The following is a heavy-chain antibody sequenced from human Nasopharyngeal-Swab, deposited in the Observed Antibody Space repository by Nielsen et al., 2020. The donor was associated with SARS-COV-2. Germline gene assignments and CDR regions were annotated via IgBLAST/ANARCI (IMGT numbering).Heavy chain of an antibody. Sequence: GESLKISCAASGFIFSSHRMSWVRQAPGKGLDWVANIKQDGSEKNYVDSVKGRFTISRDNAKNTLYLQMNSVGAEGTAVYYCARARGSSWDFDYWGQGTLVTVSS. J-gene: IGHJ4*02. D-gene: IGHD6-13*01. CDR1: GFIFSSHR. V-gene: IGHV3-7*03. CDR3: ARARGSSWDFDY. CDR2: IKQDGSEK.